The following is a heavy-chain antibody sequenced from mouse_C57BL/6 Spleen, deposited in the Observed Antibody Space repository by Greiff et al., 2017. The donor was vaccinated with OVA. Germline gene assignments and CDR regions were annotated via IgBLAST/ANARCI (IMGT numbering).Heavy chain of an antibody. Sequence: DVKLVESGPGLVKPSQSLSLTCSVTGYSITSGYYWNWIRQFPGNKLEWMGYISYDGSNNYNPSLKNRISITRDTSKNQFFLKLNSVTTEDTATYYCARDRDGNYLDYWGQGTTLTVSS. CDR3: ARDRDGNYLDY. D-gene: IGHD2-1*01. J-gene: IGHJ2*01. V-gene: IGHV3-6*01. CDR1: GYSITSGYY. CDR2: ISYDGSN.